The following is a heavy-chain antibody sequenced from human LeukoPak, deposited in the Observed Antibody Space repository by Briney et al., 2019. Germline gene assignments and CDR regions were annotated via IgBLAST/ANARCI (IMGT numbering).Heavy chain of an antibody. CDR3: ARGLYDSSGYIWFDP. V-gene: IGHV4-34*01. D-gene: IGHD3-22*01. CDR1: GGSFSGYY. J-gene: IGHJ5*02. CDR2: MNHSGST. Sequence: SETLSLTCAVYGGSFSGYYWSWIRQPPGKGLEWIGEMNHSGSTNYDPSLKSRVTISVDRSKNQFSLKLSSVTAADTAVYYCARGLYDSSGYIWFDPWGQGTLVTVSS.